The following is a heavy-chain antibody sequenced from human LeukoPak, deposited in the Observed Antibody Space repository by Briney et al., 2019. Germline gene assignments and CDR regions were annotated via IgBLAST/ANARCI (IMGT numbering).Heavy chain of an antibody. Sequence: GGSLRLSCAASGFTFSSFPMHWVRQAPGKGLDWVAVISYDGSNKYNADSVKGRFTIPRDNSKNTLYLQMNSLRSEDTAVYYCARVTADTAMDIFGYWYFDLWGRGTLVTVSS. CDR2: ISYDGSNK. CDR1: GFTFSSFP. V-gene: IGHV3-30-3*01. J-gene: IGHJ2*01. D-gene: IGHD5-18*01. CDR3: ARVTADTAMDIFGYWYFDL.